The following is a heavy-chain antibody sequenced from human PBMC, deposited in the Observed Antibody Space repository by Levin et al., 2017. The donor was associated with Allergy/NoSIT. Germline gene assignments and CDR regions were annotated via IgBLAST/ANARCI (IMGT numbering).Heavy chain of an antibody. D-gene: IGHD6-19*01. CDR1: GFTFSSYA. V-gene: IGHV3-23*01. CDR2: ISGSGGST. Sequence: GESLKISCAISGFTFSSYAMSWVRQAPGKGLEWVSAISGSGGSTYYADSVKGRFTISRDNSKNTLYLQMNSLRAEDAAVYYCAKDHYSSGWYYFDYWGQGTLVTVSS. CDR3: AKDHYSSGWYYFDY. J-gene: IGHJ4*02.